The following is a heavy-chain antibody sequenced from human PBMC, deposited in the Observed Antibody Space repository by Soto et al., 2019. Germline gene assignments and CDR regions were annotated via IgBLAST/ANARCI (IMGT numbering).Heavy chain of an antibody. J-gene: IGHJ6*02. CDR3: AKGKMRGGSYYYYYGMDV. D-gene: IGHD2-15*01. Sequence: GGSLRLSCAASGFTFSSYGMHWVRQAPGKGLEWVAVISYDGSNKYYADSVKGRFTISRDNSKNTLYLQMNSLRAEDTAVYYCAKGKMRGGSYYYYYGMDVWGQGTTVTVSS. CDR1: GFTFSSYG. V-gene: IGHV3-30*18. CDR2: ISYDGSNK.